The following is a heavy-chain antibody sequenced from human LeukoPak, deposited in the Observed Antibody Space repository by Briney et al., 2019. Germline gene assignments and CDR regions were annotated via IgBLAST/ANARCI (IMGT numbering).Heavy chain of an antibody. J-gene: IGHJ4*02. CDR2: ISSSSSYI. D-gene: IGHD2-2*01. V-gene: IGHV3-21*01. CDR1: GFTFSRYG. Sequence: GRSLRLSCAASGFTFSRYGMHWVRRAPGKGLEWVSSISSSSSYIYYADSVKGRFTISRDNAKNSLYLQMNSLRAEDTAVYYCARDIVVALEFDYWGQGTLVTVSS. CDR3: ARDIVVALEFDY.